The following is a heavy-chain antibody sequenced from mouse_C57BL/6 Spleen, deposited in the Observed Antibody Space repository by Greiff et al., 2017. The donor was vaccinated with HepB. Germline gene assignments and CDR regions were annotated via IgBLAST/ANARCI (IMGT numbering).Heavy chain of an antibody. CDR1: GYTFTSYG. D-gene: IGHD1-1*01. CDR3: ARSTTVVATDY. V-gene: IGHV1-81*01. Sequence: QVQLQQSGAELARPGASMKLSCTASGYTFTSYGISWVKQRTGQGLEWIGDINPSSGNTYYNEKFKGRVTLTADKSSSTAYMELRSLTSEDSAVYFCARSTTVVATDYWGQGTTLTVSS. J-gene: IGHJ2*01. CDR2: INPSSGNT.